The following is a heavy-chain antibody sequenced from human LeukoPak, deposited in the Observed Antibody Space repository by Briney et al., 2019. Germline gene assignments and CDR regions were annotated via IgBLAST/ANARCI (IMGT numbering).Heavy chain of an antibody. V-gene: IGHV3-23*01. Sequence: PGGSLRLSCAASGFTLYNYAMSWVRQAPGKGLEWVSAISGGPSNTYYTDSVKGRFTISRDDSKNTLYLQMNSLRPEDTAVYYCATDGYYYSSYYYMDVWGKGTTVTV. CDR3: ATDGYYYSSYYYMDV. D-gene: IGHD3-22*01. CDR1: GFTLYNYA. J-gene: IGHJ6*03. CDR2: ISGGPSNT.